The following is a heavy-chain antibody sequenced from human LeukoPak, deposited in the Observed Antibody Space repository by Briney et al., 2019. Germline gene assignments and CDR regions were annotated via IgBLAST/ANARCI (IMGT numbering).Heavy chain of an antibody. CDR1: GFTFSSYG. D-gene: IGHD3-22*01. V-gene: IGHV3-30*18. Sequence: GGSLRLSCAASGFTFSSYGMHWVRQAPGKGLEWVAVISYDGSNKYYADSVKGRFTISRDNSKNTLYLQMNSLRAEDTAVYYCAKVDDSSGYYADYWGQGTPVAVSS. CDR2: ISYDGSNK. CDR3: AKVDDSSGYYADY. J-gene: IGHJ4*02.